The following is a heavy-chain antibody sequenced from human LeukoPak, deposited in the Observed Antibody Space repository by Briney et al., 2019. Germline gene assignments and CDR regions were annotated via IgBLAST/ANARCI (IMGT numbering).Heavy chain of an antibody. CDR3: ASHYYYDSSGYYGYYYYGMDV. V-gene: IGHV1-69*13. Sequence: ASVKVSCTASGGTFSSYAISWVRQAPGQGLEWMGGIIPIFGTANYAQKFQGRVTITADESTSTAYMELSSLRSEDTAVYYCASHYYYDSSGYYGYYYYGMDVWGQGTTVTVSS. CDR2: IIPIFGTA. D-gene: IGHD3-22*01. CDR1: GGTFSSYA. J-gene: IGHJ6*02.